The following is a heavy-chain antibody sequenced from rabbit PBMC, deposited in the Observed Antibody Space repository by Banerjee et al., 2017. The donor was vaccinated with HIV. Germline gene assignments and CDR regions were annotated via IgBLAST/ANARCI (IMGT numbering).Heavy chain of an antibody. Sequence: QSLEESGGDLVKPGASLTLTCTVSGFTISGSYWICWVRQAPGRGLEWIACIYIGVSDITYYASWAKGRFTISKTSSTTVTLQMTSLTAADTATYFCARDDDGGNRLTFDLWGPGTLVTVS. V-gene: IGHV1S40*01. J-gene: IGHJ4*01. CDR2: IYIGVSDIT. CDR3: ARDDDGGNRLTFDL. D-gene: IGHD4-2*01. CDR1: GFTISGSYW.